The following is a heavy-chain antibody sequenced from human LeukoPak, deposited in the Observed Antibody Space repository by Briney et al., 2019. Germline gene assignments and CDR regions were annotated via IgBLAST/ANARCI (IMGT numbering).Heavy chain of an antibody. CDR2: ISSNGDST. D-gene: IGHD5-12*01. Sequence: GGSLRLSCAASGFIFSTSAMDWVRQAPGKRLEYVAAISSNGDSTYYANSMKGRFTISRDNSKNTLVLQMGSLRAEDMAMYYCARADSGPSFPPDYWGQETLVTVSS. V-gene: IGHV3-64*01. CDR3: ARADSGPSFPPDY. CDR1: GFIFSTSA. J-gene: IGHJ4*02.